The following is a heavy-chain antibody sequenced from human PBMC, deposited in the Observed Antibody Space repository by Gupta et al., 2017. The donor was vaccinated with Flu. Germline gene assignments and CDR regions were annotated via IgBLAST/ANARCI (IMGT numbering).Heavy chain of an antibody. J-gene: IGHJ4*02. D-gene: IGHD3-10*01. V-gene: IGHV3-21*01. CDR3: ARGREDVLLWFGELSDGPDY. CDR2: ISSSSSYI. Sequence: LECVSSISSSSSYIYYADSVKGRFTISRDNAKNSLYLQMNSLRAEDTAVYYCARGREDVLLWFGELSDGPDYWGQGTLVTVSS.